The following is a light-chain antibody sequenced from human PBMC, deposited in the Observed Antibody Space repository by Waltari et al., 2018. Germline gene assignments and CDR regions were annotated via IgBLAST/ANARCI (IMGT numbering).Light chain of an antibody. V-gene: IGLV1-40*01. CDR2: GST. J-gene: IGLJ3*02. CDR1: GSNIGAGYD. CDR3: QSSDTSLSVV. Sequence: QSVLTQPPSVSGAPGQRVTISCTGSGSNIGAGYDVHCYQQLPRAAPKLPIYGSTSRPLGVPARFFGSTSGTSASLAITGLQAEDEADYYCQSSDTSLSVVFGGGTKLTVL.